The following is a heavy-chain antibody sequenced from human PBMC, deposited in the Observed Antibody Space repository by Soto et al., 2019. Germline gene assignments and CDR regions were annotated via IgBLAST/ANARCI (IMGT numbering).Heavy chain of an antibody. Sequence: EVQLVESGGGLVQPWGSLRLSCAAYGFTFSSFSMNWVRQAPGKGLEWLSYITSSSITIYYADSVKGRCTISRDNAKNSLDLQMNSLRDEDTAVYYCARDSSSWNFDYWGQGAMVTVSS. CDR2: ITSSSITI. CDR1: GFTFSSFS. V-gene: IGHV3-48*02. CDR3: ARDSSSWNFDY. J-gene: IGHJ4*02. D-gene: IGHD6-13*01.